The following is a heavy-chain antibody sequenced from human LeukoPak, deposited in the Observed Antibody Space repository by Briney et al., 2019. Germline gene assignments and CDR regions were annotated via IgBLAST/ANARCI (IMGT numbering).Heavy chain of an antibody. CDR2: IKEDGSEK. CDR1: GFTLSAHW. Sequence: GGSLRLSCAASGFTLSAHWMSWVRQAPGKGLEWVANIKEDGSEKYYVDSVKGRFTISRDIAKNSLYLQMNSLRAEDTTVYYCARDLYSQYWGQGTLVTVSS. J-gene: IGHJ4*02. CDR3: ARDLYSQY. D-gene: IGHD2-21*01. V-gene: IGHV3-7*01.